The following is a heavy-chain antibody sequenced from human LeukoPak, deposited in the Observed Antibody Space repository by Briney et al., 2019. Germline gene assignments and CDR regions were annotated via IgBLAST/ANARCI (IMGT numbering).Heavy chain of an antibody. Sequence: GGSLRLSCAASGFTFSSYGMHWVRQAPGKGLEWVAVISYDGSNKYCADSVKGRFTISRDNSKNTLYLQMNSLRAEDTAVYYCAKDWKAYCGGDCYSFFDYWGQGTLVTVSS. CDR1: GFTFSSYG. CDR2: ISYDGSNK. V-gene: IGHV3-30*18. J-gene: IGHJ4*02. D-gene: IGHD2-21*02. CDR3: AKDWKAYCGGDCYSFFDY.